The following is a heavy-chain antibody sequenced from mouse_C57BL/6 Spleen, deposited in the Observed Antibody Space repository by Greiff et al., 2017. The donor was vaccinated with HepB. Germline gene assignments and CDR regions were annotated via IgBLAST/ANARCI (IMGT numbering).Heavy chain of an antibody. CDR2: ISYSGST. D-gene: IGHD2-4*01. J-gene: IGHJ3*01. CDR3: ARSAYDYGPFAY. Sequence: EVQLQQSGPGMVKPSQSLSLTCTVTGYSITSGYDWHWIRHFPGNKLEWMGYISYSGSTNYNPSLKSRISITHDTSKNHFFLKLNSVTTEDTATYYCARSAYDYGPFAYWGQGTLVTVSA. V-gene: IGHV3-1*01. CDR1: GYSITSGYD.